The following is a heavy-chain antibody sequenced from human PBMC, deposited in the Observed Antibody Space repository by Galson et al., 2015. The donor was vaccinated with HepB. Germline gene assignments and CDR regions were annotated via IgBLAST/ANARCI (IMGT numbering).Heavy chain of an antibody. J-gene: IGHJ1*01. CDR2: IYPGDSDT. CDR3: ARLLPLDGYKEAEYFQH. Sequence: QSGAEVKKPGESLKISCKGSGYSFTSYWIGWVRRMPGKGLEWMGIIYPGDSDTRYSPSFQGQVTISADKSISTAYLQWSSLKASDTAMYYCARLLPLDGYKEAEYFQHWGQGTLVTVSS. CDR1: GYSFTSYW. V-gene: IGHV5-51*01. D-gene: IGHD5-24*01.